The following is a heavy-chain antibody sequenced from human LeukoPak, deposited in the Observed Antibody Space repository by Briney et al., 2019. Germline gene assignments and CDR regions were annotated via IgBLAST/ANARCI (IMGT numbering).Heavy chain of an antibody. CDR3: ARGLTTVTTFNWFDP. CDR2: INHSGNT. D-gene: IGHD4-17*01. V-gene: IGHV4-34*01. Sequence: SETLSLTCAVYGGSFSGYYWSWIRQPPGKGLGWLGEINHSGNTNYNPSLKSRVTISVDTSKNQFSLKLSSVTAADTAVYYCARGLTTVTTFNWFDPWGQGTLVTVSS. CDR1: GGSFSGYY. J-gene: IGHJ5*02.